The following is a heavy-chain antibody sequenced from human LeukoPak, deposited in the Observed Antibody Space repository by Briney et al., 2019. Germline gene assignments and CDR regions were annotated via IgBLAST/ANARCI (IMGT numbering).Heavy chain of an antibody. J-gene: IGHJ5*02. CDR1: GFTFSSYA. CDR3: AKGLREYDFWSGYTT. V-gene: IGHV3-23*01. D-gene: IGHD3-3*01. Sequence: GGSLRLSCAASGFTFSSYAMMWVRQAPGKGLDWVSTISVSGGSPNYADSVKGRFTISRDNSKNTLFLQMNSLRAEDTALYYCAKGLREYDFWSGYTTWGQGTLVTVSS. CDR2: ISVSGGSP.